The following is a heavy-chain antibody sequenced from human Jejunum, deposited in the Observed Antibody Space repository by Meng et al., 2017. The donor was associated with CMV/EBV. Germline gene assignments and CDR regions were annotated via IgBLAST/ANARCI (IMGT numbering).Heavy chain of an antibody. CDR2: IRGKAHSYAT. Sequence: TLSGSAVHWVRKASGKGLEWVGRIRGKAHSYATAYTASVKGRFTISRDDSKNTAYLEMNSLKTEDTAVYYCTRADSSNYGTLFDYWGQGTRVTVSS. CDR1: TLSGSA. D-gene: IGHD4-11*01. CDR3: TRADSSNYGTLFDY. J-gene: IGHJ4*02. V-gene: IGHV3-73*01.